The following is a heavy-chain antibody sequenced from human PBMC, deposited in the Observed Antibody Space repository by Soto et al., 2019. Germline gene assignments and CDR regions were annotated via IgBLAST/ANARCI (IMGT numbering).Heavy chain of an antibody. J-gene: IGHJ3*02. D-gene: IGHD3-22*01. CDR3: AKVPGDSSGYDAFDI. V-gene: IGHV3-23*01. Sequence: GGSLRLSCAASGFTFSSYAMSWVRQAPGKGLEWVSAISGSGGSTYYADSVKGRFTISRDNSKNTLNLQMNSLRAEDTAVYYCAKVPGDSSGYDAFDIWGQGTMVTVSS. CDR2: ISGSGGST. CDR1: GFTFSSYA.